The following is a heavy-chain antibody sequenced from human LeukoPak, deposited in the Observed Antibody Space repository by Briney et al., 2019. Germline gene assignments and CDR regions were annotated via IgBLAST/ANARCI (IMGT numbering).Heavy chain of an antibody. CDR1: GGSISSSSYY. Sequence: SETLSLTCTVSGGSISSSSYYWGWIRQPPGKGLEWIGSIYYSGSTYYNPSLKSRVTILVDTSKNQFSLKLSSVTAADTAVYYCARDKDRPQPGTGYYPHYYYYGMDVWGQGTTVTVSS. J-gene: IGHJ6*02. V-gene: IGHV4-39*07. CDR3: ARDKDRPQPGTGYYPHYYYYGMDV. CDR2: IYYSGST. D-gene: IGHD3/OR15-3a*01.